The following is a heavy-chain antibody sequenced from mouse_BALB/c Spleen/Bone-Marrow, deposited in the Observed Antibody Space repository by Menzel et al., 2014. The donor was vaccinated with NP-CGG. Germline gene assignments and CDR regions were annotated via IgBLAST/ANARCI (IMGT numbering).Heavy chain of an antibody. CDR1: GFTFSDAW. CDR2: IRSKANNHAT. D-gene: IGHD2-4*01. J-gene: IGHJ4*01. CDR3: TIYYDYYYVRDY. V-gene: IGHV6-6*01. Sequence: EVKLVESGGGLVQPGGSMKLSCAASGFTFSDAWMDWVRQSPEKGLEWVAAIRSKANNHATYYAESVEGRFTISRDDSKSSVYLQMSSLRAEDTGIYYCTIYYDYYYVRDYWGQGTSVTVSS.